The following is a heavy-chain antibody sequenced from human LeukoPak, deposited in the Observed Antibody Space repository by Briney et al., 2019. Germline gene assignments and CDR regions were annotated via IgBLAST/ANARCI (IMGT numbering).Heavy chain of an antibody. D-gene: IGHD4-23*01. CDR3: ARGARRGDDYGGFFDY. CDR2: IKQDGSEK. CDR1: GFTFMSYW. J-gene: IGHJ4*02. Sequence: GGSLRLSCAASGFTFMSYWMSWVRQAPGKGLEWVANIKQDGSEKYYVDSVKGRCTISRDNAKNSLYLQMNSLRAEDTAVYYCARGARRGDDYGGFFDYWGQGTLVTVSS. V-gene: IGHV3-7*01.